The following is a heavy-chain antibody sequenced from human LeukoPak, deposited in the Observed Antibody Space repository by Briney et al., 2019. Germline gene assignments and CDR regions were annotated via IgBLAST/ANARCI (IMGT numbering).Heavy chain of an antibody. D-gene: IGHD1-26*01. Sequence: ASVKVSCKASGYTFTGYYMHWVRQAPGQGLEWMGRINPNNGGTNYAQKFQGRVTMTRDTSISTAYMELSRLRSDDTAVRYCARGGEATLFDYWGQGTLVTVSS. J-gene: IGHJ4*02. CDR1: GYTFTGYY. V-gene: IGHV1-2*06. CDR3: ARGGEATLFDY. CDR2: INPNNGGT.